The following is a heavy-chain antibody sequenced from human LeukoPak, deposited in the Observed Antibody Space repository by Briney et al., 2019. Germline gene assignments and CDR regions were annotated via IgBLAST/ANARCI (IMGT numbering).Heavy chain of an antibody. D-gene: IGHD3-22*01. Sequence: PGGSLRLSCAASGFMFDDYAMHWVRQAPGKGPEWVSGISWNSGSIGYADSVRGRFTISRDNAKNSLYLQMNSLRAEDTALYYCAKGGDYYESSGYVDIWGQGTMVTVSS. CDR3: AKGGDYYESSGYVDI. V-gene: IGHV3-9*01. J-gene: IGHJ3*02. CDR2: ISWNSGSI. CDR1: GFMFDDYA.